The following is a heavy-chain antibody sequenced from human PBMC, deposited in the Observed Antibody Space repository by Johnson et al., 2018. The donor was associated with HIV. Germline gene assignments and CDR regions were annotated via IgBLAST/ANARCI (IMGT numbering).Heavy chain of an antibody. CDR2: ISWNGDTL. CDR3: AKGSPLWNPRLGDAFYI. D-gene: IGHD1-1*01. V-gene: IGHV3-9*01. J-gene: IGHJ3*02. Sequence: VQLVESGGGVVQPGRSLRLSCVATGLNFDDYGMHWVRQGPGKGLEWVSGISWNGDTLDYADSVKGRFTISRDNAKNSLYLQMNSLRTEDTALYYCAKGSPLWNPRLGDAFYIWGQGTLVTVSS. CDR1: GLNFDDYG.